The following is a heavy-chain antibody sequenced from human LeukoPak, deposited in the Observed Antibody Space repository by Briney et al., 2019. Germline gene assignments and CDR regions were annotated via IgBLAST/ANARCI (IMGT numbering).Heavy chain of an antibody. CDR3: ATFWGGAGWEY. D-gene: IGHD3-3*01. J-gene: IGHJ4*02. V-gene: IGHV4-38-2*02. CDR2: ITHLGDT. Sequence: SVTLSLTCRVSQYSISNGYSWACLRQPPGKGLQWIASITHLGDTYYNPSLERRLTISRDTSKNHYFLNLKSVTAGDTAIYYCATFWGGAGWEYWGQGTLVIVYS. CDR1: QYSISNGYS.